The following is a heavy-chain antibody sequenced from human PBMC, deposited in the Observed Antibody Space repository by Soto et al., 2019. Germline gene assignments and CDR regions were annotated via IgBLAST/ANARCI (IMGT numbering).Heavy chain of an antibody. J-gene: IGHJ4*02. CDR3: VTYKFYGDYNYIGY. V-gene: IGHV4-59*01. CDR1: GGSISSYY. D-gene: IGHD4-17*01. CDR2: IYYSGST. Sequence: SETLSLTCTVSGGSISSYYWSWIRQPPGKGLEWIGYIYYSGSTNYNPSLKSRVTISVDTSKNQFSLKLSSVTAADTAVYYCVTYKFYGDYNYIGYWGQGTLVTVSS.